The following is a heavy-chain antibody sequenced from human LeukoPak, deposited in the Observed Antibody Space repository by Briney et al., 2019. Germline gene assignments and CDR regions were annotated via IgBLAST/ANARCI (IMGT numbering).Heavy chain of an antibody. Sequence: SETLSLTCTVSGGSISSYYWSWIRQPPGKGLEWIGYIYTSGSTNYNPSLKSRVTISVDTSKNQFSLKLSSVTAADTAVYYCARFGVYGSGSRFDCWGQGTLVTVSS. D-gene: IGHD3-10*01. CDR1: GGSISSYY. J-gene: IGHJ4*02. CDR2: IYTSGST. V-gene: IGHV4-4*09. CDR3: ARFGVYGSGSRFDC.